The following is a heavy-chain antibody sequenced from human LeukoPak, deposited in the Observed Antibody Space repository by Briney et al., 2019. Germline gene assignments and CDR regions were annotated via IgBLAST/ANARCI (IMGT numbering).Heavy chain of an antibody. D-gene: IGHD3-22*01. V-gene: IGHV3-21*01. J-gene: IGHJ4*02. CDR1: GSTFSNYA. Sequence: PGGSLRPAWAASGSTFSNYAMNWVSQAPGKWLGWVASIIADSTDIYYADSVKGGFTSSRDNAKNSLHLQINSLRAEDTAVYYCARRDYSDSSGYDYWGQGTLVTVSS. CDR3: ARRDYSDSSGYDY. CDR2: IIADSTDI.